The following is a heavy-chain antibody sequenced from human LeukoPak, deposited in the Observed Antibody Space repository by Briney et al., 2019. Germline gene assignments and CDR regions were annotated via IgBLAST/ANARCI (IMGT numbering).Heavy chain of an antibody. CDR1: GFTFSSYS. V-gene: IGHV3-48*02. Sequence: GGSLRLSCEASGFTFSSYSMNWVRQAPGKGPEWVSYISTRSSTIYYADSVKGRFTISRDNAKNSLFLQMNSLRDEDTAVYYCARDGVGVTPFDYWGQGTLVTVSS. J-gene: IGHJ4*02. D-gene: IGHD1-26*01. CDR2: ISTRSSTI. CDR3: ARDGVGVTPFDY.